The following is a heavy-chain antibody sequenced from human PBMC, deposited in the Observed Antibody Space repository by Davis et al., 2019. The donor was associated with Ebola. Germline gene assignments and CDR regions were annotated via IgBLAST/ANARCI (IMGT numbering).Heavy chain of an antibody. CDR1: GFTFSSYA. J-gene: IGHJ5*02. D-gene: IGHD4/OR15-4a*01. Sequence: GESLKISCAASGFTFSSYAMAWVRQAPGKGLEWVSSVTSDAATYYADCMKSRFTISRDNFKNTLYLQMSNLRVEDTAVYYCAKGKGPGAIDWFDPWGQGTLVTVSS. CDR2: VTSDAAT. V-gene: IGHV3-23*01. CDR3: AKGKGPGAIDWFDP.